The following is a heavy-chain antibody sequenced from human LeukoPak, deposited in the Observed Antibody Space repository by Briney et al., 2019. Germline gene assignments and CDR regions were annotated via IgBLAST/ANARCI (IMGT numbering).Heavy chain of an antibody. D-gene: IGHD2-15*01. CDR3: ARGVMPRRYCSGGSCSPYFDY. Sequence: ASVKVSCKASGYTFTSYGISWVRQAPGQGLEWMGWISAYNGNTNYAQKLQGRVTMTTDTSTSTAYMELRSLRSDDTAVYYCARGVMPRRYCSGGSCSPYFDYWGQGTLVTVSS. CDR1: GYTFTSYG. J-gene: IGHJ4*02. CDR2: ISAYNGNT. V-gene: IGHV1-18*01.